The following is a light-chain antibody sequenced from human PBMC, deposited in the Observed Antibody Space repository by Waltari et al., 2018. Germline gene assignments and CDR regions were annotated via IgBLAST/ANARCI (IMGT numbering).Light chain of an antibody. Sequence: EIVMTQSPATLSVSPGERAILSCRASQSVTTNLAWYPQKPGQAPRLLSYGASTRATDIPARFSGSGSGIEFTLTISSLQSEDCAVYYCHQYNDGPPFNFGQGTKLEIK. CDR3: HQYNDGPPFN. V-gene: IGKV3-15*01. CDR2: GAS. CDR1: QSVTTN. J-gene: IGKJ2*01.